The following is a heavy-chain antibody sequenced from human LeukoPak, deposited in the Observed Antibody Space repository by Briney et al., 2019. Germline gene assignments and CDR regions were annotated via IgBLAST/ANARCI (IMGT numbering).Heavy chain of an antibody. CDR3: AKVPGPIYGMDV. CDR1: GFTFSSFA. Sequence: GGSLRLSCAASGFTFSSFAMNWVRQAPGKGLEWVSSIRSTSGYISYADSVKGRFTISRDNSKNTLYLQMNSLRAEDTAVYYCAKVPGPIYGMDVWGQGTTVTVSS. V-gene: IGHV3-23*01. CDR2: IRSTSGYI. D-gene: IGHD3-10*01. J-gene: IGHJ6*02.